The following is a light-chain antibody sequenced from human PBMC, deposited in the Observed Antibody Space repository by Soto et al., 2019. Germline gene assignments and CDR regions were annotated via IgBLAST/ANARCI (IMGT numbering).Light chain of an antibody. CDR3: QQSNNWPLT. Sequence: EIVMTQSPATLSVSPGERATLSCRASQSISSNLAWYQQKPGQAPRLLIYGASTRATGIPARFSGSGSGTEFTLTISSLQSEDFAVYYCQQSNNWPLTFGPGTKVDIK. J-gene: IGKJ3*01. CDR1: QSISSN. V-gene: IGKV3-15*01. CDR2: GAS.